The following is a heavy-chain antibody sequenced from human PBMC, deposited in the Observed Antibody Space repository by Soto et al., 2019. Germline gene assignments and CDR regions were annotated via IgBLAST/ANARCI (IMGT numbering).Heavy chain of an antibody. J-gene: IGHJ4*02. CDR2: IVNDGTDR. D-gene: IGHD5-12*01. CDR1: GFTYRNHW. Sequence: PGGSLRLSCAASGFTYRNHWLHWVRQAPGKGLRWVSRIVNDGTDRDTGVCVKGRFTISGDNAKSTLYLEMNNLRFEDTAVYYCARAKFTDGSDQVDYWGQGTLVTVSS. V-gene: IGHV3-74*01. CDR3: ARAKFTDGSDQVDY.